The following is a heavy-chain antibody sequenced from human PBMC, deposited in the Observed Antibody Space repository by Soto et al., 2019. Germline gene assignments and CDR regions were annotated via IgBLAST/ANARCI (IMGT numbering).Heavy chain of an antibody. J-gene: IGHJ1*01. CDR1: GFSLSTSGMC. CDR2: IDWDDDK. D-gene: IGHD4-17*01. V-gene: IGHV2-70*11. CDR3: AHSTYDYGPSLH. Sequence: SGPTLVNPTQTLTLTCTFSGFSLSTSGMCVSWIRQPPGKALEWLARIDWDDDKYYSTSLKTRLTISKDTSKNQVVLTMTNMDPVDTATYYCAHSTYDYGPSLHWGQGTLVTVSS.